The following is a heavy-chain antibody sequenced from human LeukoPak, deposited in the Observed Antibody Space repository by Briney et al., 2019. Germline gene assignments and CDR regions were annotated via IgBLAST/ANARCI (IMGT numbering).Heavy chain of an antibody. J-gene: IGHJ5*02. Sequence: GASVKVSCKASGYTFSSYYMHWVRQAPGQGLEWMGIINPSGGSTSYAHKFQGRVTMTRDTSTSTVYMELSNLRPEDTAVYYCARRAAGRGAWFDPWGQGTLVTVSS. V-gene: IGHV1-46*01. CDR1: GYTFSSYY. CDR2: INPSGGST. D-gene: IGHD6-13*01. CDR3: ARRAAGRGAWFDP.